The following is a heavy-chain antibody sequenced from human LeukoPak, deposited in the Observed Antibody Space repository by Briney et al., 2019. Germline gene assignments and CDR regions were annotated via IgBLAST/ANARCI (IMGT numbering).Heavy chain of an antibody. CDR1: GDSINSLDL. CDR2: MYLSGTT. V-gene: IGHV4-4*02. J-gene: IGHJ4*02. D-gene: IGHD3-22*01. CDR3: AGLVGRYSSGLYYYYFDY. Sequence: SGTLSLTCTVSGDSINSLDLWSWVRQPPGKGLEWIGEMYLSGTTHSNPSVKNRVTISIDKSKNQFFLNLSSVTAADTAVYYCAGLVGRYSSGLYYYYFDYWGQGTLVTVSS.